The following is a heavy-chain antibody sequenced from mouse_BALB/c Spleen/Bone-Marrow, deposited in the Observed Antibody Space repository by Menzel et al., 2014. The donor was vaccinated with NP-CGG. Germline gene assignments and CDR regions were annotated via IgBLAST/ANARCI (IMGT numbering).Heavy chain of an antibody. CDR1: GYTFTAYY. J-gene: IGHJ4*01. CDR3: TRDAMDY. Sequence: VQLQQSGPELVKPGASVRISRKASGYTFTAYYIHWVKQRPGQGLEWIGWIYPGNLNTKYHEKFKGKATLTADKSSSTAYMQLSSLTSEDSAVYFCTRDAMDYWGQGTSVTVSS. V-gene: IGHV1S56*01. CDR2: IYPGNLNT.